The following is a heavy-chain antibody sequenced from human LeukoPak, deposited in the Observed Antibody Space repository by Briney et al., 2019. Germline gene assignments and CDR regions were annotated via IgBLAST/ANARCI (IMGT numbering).Heavy chain of an antibody. CDR2: ISYDGSNK. CDR1: GFTFSSYG. V-gene: IGHV3-30*18. J-gene: IGHJ4*02. D-gene: IGHD3-22*01. CDR3: AKDRYYYDSSGYYPGDY. Sequence: GGSLRLSCAASGFTFSSYGMHWVRQAPGKGLEWVAVISYDGSNKYYADSVKGRFTISRDNSKNTLYLQMNSLRAEDTAVYYCAKDRYYYDSSGYYPGDYWGQGTLVTVSS.